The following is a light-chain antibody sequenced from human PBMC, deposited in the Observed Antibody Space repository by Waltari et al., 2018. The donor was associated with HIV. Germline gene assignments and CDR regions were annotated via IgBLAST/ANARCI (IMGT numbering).Light chain of an antibody. CDR2: DDR. V-gene: IGLV3-21*02. CDR1: NIGDKS. J-gene: IGLJ2*01. CDR3: QAWDSSSVV. Sequence: SYILTQPPSVSVAPGQTARITCGGNNIGDKSVHWYQQKPGQAPVLVVYDDRERPSGIPERFSGSNSGNTATLTISGTQAMDEADYYCQAWDSSSVVFGGGTKLTVL.